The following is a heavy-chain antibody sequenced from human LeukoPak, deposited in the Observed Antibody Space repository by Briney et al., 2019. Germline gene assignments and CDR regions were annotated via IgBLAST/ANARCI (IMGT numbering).Heavy chain of an antibody. Sequence: GGAPGIFLAASWFNLQSFSMKMGPHGPGEGVGWVSSISSSSSYIYYADSVKGRFTISRDNAKNSLYLQMNSLRAEDTAVYYCARIWFGEFDYWGQGTLVTVSS. CDR3: ARIWFGEFDY. CDR2: ISSSSSYI. D-gene: IGHD3-10*01. J-gene: IGHJ4*02. CDR1: WFNLQSFS. V-gene: IGHV3-21*01.